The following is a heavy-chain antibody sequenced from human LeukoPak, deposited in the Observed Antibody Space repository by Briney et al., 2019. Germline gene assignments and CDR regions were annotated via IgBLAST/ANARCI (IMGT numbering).Heavy chain of an antibody. D-gene: IGHD6-19*01. CDR3: AKESPPGGIAVAGTFDY. Sequence: GGSLRLSCAASGFTFSSYAMSWVRQAPGKGLEWVSAISGSGGSTYYADSVKGRFTISRDNSKNTLYLQMNSLRAEDTAVYYCAKESPPGGIAVAGTFDYWGQGTLVTVSS. CDR2: ISGSGGST. CDR1: GFTFSSYA. J-gene: IGHJ4*02. V-gene: IGHV3-23*01.